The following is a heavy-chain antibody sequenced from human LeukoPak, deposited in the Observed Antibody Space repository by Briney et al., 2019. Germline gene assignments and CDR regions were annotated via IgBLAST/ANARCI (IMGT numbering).Heavy chain of an antibody. CDR2: IIPIFGTA. D-gene: IGHD2-2*01. CDR1: GGTFSSYA. J-gene: IGHJ6*03. V-gene: IGHV1-69*05. Sequence: SVKVSCKASGGTFSSYAISWVRQAPGQGLEWMGRIIPIFGTANYAQKFQGRVTITTDESTSTAYMELSSLRFEDTAVYYCARDVKPSIVVVPAAMFYDYYYYMDVWGKGTTVTVSS. CDR3: ARDVKPSIVVVPAAMFYDYYYYMDV.